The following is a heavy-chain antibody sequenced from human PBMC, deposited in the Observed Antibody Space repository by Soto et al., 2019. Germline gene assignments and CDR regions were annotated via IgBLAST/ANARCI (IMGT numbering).Heavy chain of an antibody. Sequence: GGSLRLSCAASGFTFSNAWMNWVRQAPGKGLEWVGRIKSKTDGGTTDYAAPVKGRFTISRDDSKNTLYLKMNSLKTEDTAVYYCTADYSNYVPYYYYYGMDVWGQGTTVTVSS. CDR2: IKSKTDGGTT. CDR3: TADYSNYVPYYYYYGMDV. J-gene: IGHJ6*02. V-gene: IGHV3-15*07. CDR1: GFTFSNAW. D-gene: IGHD4-4*01.